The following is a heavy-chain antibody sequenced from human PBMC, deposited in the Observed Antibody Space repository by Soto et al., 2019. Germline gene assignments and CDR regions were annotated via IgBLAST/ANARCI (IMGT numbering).Heavy chain of an antibody. J-gene: IGHJ4*02. CDR3: ARDDGLRTVDY. CDR1: GFGFSSYW. Sequence: GGSLRLSCVASGFGFSSYWMAWVRQVPGKGLEWVAKIKEDGREEYYVDSAKGRFTISRDNANNLLYLQMNSLRVEDTALFYCARDDGLRTVDYWGEGT. V-gene: IGHV3-7*01. CDR2: IKEDGREE.